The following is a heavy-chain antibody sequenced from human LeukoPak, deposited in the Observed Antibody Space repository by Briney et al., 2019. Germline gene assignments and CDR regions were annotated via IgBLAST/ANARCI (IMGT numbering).Heavy chain of an antibody. Sequence: GASVKVSCKASGYTFTGYYMHWVRQAPGQGLEWMGWINPNSGGTNYAQKFQGWVTMTRDTSISTAYMELSRLRSDDTAVYYCARAAQGLRFLEWLPSVYWGQGTLVTVSS. J-gene: IGHJ4*02. CDR1: GYTFTGYY. CDR3: ARAAQGLRFLEWLPSVY. CDR2: INPNSGGT. V-gene: IGHV1-2*04. D-gene: IGHD3-3*01.